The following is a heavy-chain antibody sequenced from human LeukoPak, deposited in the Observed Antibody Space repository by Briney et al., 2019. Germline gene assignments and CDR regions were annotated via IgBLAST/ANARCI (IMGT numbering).Heavy chain of an antibody. Sequence: GGSLRLSCAASGFTFSSYGTHWVRQAPGKGLEWVAVISYDGSNKYYADSVKGRFTISRDNSKSTLYLQMNSLRAEDTAVYYCAKDPNSSGWYERFDPWGQGTLVTVSS. CDR2: ISYDGSNK. CDR1: GFTFSSYG. CDR3: AKDPNSSGWYERFDP. J-gene: IGHJ5*02. D-gene: IGHD6-19*01. V-gene: IGHV3-30*18.